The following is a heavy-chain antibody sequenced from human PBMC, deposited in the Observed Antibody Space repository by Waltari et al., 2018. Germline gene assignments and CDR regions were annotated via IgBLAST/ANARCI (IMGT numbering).Heavy chain of an antibody. D-gene: IGHD3-3*01. Sequence: QVQLQASGPGLVKPSETLSLTCAVSGDSINNYYWNWIRQPPGKELEWIGDIAYNGRTNDNPSLKRRVTISVDTSKTQFSLKLTSVTAADTAVYYCGRSYDFWSGYPLDYWGPGSLVTVSS. V-gene: IGHV4-59*01. J-gene: IGHJ4*02. CDR3: GRSYDFWSGYPLDY. CDR2: IAYNGRT. CDR1: GDSINNYY.